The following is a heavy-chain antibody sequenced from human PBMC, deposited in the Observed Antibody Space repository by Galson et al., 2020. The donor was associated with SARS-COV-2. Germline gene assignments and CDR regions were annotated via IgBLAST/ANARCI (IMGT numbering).Heavy chain of an antibody. J-gene: IGHJ3*02. CDR2: INHSGST. CDR3: ARGYYGDGAFDI. V-gene: IGHV4-34*01. D-gene: IGHD4-17*01. CDR1: GGSFSGYY. Sequence: SETLSLTCAVYGGSFSGYYWSWIRQPPGKGLEWIGEINHSGSTNYNPSLKSRVTISVDTSKNQFSLKLSSVTAADTAVYYCARGYYGDGAFDIWGQGTMVTVSS.